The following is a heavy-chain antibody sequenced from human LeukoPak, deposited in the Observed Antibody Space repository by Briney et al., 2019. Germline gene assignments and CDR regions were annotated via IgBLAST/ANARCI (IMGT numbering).Heavy chain of an antibody. CDR2: IYSGGSA. CDR1: GFTFSNNY. J-gene: IGHJ4*02. V-gene: IGHV3-66*01. CDR3: AIRKSGNAIDY. Sequence: PGGSLRLSCAASGFTFSNNYMSWVRQAPGKGLEWVSVIYSGGSAYYADSVKGRFSISRDKSKNTLYLQMNSLRAEDTAVYYCAIRKSGNAIDYWGQGTLVTVSS. D-gene: IGHD5-12*01.